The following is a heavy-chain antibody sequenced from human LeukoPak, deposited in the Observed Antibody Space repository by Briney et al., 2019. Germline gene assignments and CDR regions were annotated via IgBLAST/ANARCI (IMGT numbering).Heavy chain of an antibody. V-gene: IGHV3-48*02. CDR2: ISSSSSTI. D-gene: IGHD4-17*01. CDR3: ARDGGDYYYGMDV. CDR1: GFTFGSYS. J-gene: IGHJ6*02. Sequence: GVSLRFSCAASGFTFGSYSMKWVGQAPGKGLEWVSYISSSSSTIYYADSVKGRFTISRDNAKNSLYLQMNSLRDEDTAVYYCARDGGDYYYGMDVWGQGTTVTVSS.